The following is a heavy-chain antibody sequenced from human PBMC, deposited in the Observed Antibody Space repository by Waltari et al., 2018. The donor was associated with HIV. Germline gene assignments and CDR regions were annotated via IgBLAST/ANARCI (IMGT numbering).Heavy chain of an antibody. J-gene: IGHJ4*02. Sequence: QVRLVQSRTEMKQPGASVNVSCKSSGYTFINYYIHWIRQVPGQGLEWMGWINPNTGGAHFAQAFEGRVTVTRDTSNSTAYMNLISLTSEDTALYFCARGASVSVVSTAAFDSWGQGTPLVVSS. CDR1: GYTFINYY. D-gene: IGHD2-8*02. CDR3: ARGASVSVVSTAAFDS. V-gene: IGHV1-2*02. CDR2: INPNTGGA.